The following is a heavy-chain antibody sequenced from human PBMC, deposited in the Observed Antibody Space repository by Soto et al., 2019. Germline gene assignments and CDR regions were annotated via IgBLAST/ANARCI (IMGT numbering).Heavy chain of an antibody. CDR3: VAEMGQWLVRSSFDY. Sequence: QVQLVQSGAEVRKPGASVKVSCKASGYTFNSYGISWVRQAPGQGLEWMGWISAYNGNTVYAQRLQGRVTMTTDTPTNTAYMELRSLRSDDTVVYYCVAEMGQWLVRSSFDYWGQGTLVTVSS. CDR1: GYTFNSYG. J-gene: IGHJ4*02. CDR2: ISAYNGNT. D-gene: IGHD6-19*01. V-gene: IGHV1-18*01.